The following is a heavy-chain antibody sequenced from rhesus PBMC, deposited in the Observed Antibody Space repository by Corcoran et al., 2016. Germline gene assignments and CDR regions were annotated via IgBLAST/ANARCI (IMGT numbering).Heavy chain of an antibody. Sequence: QLQLQESGPGLVKPSETLSVTCAVSGGSISSSYWSWIRQAPGKGLEWIGYIYGSGSSTNYKPSLKSRVTLSVDTSQNQLSLKLSSVTTADTAVYYCARAPDGLNDGCYWGQGVLVTVSS. V-gene: IGHV4-169*01. J-gene: IGHJ4*01. CDR3: ARAPDGLNDGCY. D-gene: IGHD1-14*01. CDR1: GGSISSSY. CDR2: IYGSGSST.